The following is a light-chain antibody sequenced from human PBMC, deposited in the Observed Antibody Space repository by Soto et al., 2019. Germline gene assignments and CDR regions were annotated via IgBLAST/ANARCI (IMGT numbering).Light chain of an antibody. V-gene: IGLV1-51*01. J-gene: IGLJ1*01. CDR1: TSNIGKNY. CDR2: DNH. CDR3: GTWDSSLSTYV. Sequence: QSVLTQPPSVSAAPGQTVTISCSGSTSNIGKNYVSWYQHVPGTAPKLLIYDNHERPSGIPDRFSGSKSATSATLAITGLQTGDEADYHCGTWDSSLSTYVFGTATKLTVL.